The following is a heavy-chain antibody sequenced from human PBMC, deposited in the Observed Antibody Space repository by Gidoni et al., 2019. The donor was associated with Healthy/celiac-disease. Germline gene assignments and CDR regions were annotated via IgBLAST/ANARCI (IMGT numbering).Heavy chain of an antibody. J-gene: IGHJ4*02. Sequence: EVQLVESGGGLVKPGGSLRLSCAASGFTFSSYSMNWVRQAPGKGLEWFSSISSSSSYIYYADSVKGRFTISRDNAKNSLYLQMNSLRAEDTAVYYCARDKGGAARLHTFDYWGQGTLVTVSS. V-gene: IGHV3-21*01. CDR2: ISSSSSYI. D-gene: IGHD6-6*01. CDR3: ARDKGGAARLHTFDY. CDR1: GFTFSSYS.